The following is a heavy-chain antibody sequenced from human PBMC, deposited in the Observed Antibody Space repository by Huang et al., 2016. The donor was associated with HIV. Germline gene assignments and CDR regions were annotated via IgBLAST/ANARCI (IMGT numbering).Heavy chain of an antibody. V-gene: IGHV1-18*01. CDR1: GYNFNSYG. CDR2: ISGYNGNT. D-gene: IGHD3-16*01. Sequence: QVRLVQSGGEVKKPGASVKVSCKASGYNFNSYGLDWVRQAPGQVLEWMGRISGYNGNTKYAQNTQGGVTMTIDKARGTAYLELRSLRSDDTAVYYCARATLTGALDIWGQGTMVTVSS. CDR3: ARATLTGALDI. J-gene: IGHJ3*01.